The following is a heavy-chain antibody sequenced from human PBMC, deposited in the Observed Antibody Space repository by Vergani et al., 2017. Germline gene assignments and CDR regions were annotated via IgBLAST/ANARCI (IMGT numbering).Heavy chain of an antibody. CDR3: AKKPGIATTRHYYARDV. Sequence: LEESGGGSVKPGGSLRLSCAASGFKFSDHYMSWIRQAPGKGLEWVSHISPGASTVSYTDSVTGRFTVSRYNDNNSLTLDMTTLRVEDTAVYSCAKKPGIATTRHYYARDVWGKGTRVTVSS. D-gene: IGHD6-13*01. V-gene: IGHV3-11*04. CDR1: GFKFSDHY. CDR2: ISPGASTV. J-gene: IGHJ6*04.